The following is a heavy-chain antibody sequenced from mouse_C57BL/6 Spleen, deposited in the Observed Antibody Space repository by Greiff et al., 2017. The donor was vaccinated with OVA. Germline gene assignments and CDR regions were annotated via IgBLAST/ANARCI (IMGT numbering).Heavy chain of an antibody. CDR3: FYYYGSSYS. CDR2: IYPGDGDT. J-gene: IGHJ2*01. D-gene: IGHD1-1*01. Sequence: VKVVESGPELVKPGASVKISCKASGYAFSSSWMNWVKQRPGKGLEWIGRIYPGDGDTNYNGKFKGKATLTADKSSSTAYMQLSSLTSEDSAVYFCFYYYGSSYSWGQGTTLTVSS. V-gene: IGHV1-82*01. CDR1: GYAFSSSW.